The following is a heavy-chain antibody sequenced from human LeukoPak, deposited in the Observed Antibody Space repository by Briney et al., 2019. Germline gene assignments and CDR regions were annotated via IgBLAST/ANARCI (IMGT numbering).Heavy chain of an antibody. Sequence: PGGSLRLSCAASGFTFSSYAMHWVRQAPGKVLEWLAVISYDGSNKYYADSVKGRFTISRDNSKNTLYLQMNSLRAEDTAVYYCARDSSAYSSSWYYFDYWGQGTLVTVSS. CDR3: ARDSSAYSSSWYYFDY. D-gene: IGHD6-13*01. V-gene: IGHV3-30*04. CDR2: ISYDGSNK. J-gene: IGHJ4*02. CDR1: GFTFSSYA.